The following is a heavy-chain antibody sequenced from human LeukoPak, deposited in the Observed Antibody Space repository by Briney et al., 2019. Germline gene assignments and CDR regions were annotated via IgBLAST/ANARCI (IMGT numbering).Heavy chain of an antibody. CDR2: INHSGST. D-gene: IGHD5-24*01. CDR3: ARVGSRWLQLRTYYFDY. Sequence: PSETLSLTCAVYGGSFSGYYWSWIRQPPGKGLEWIGEINHSGSTNYNPSLKSRVTISVDTSKNQFSLKLSSVTAADTAVYYCARVGSRWLQLRTYYFDYWGQGTLVTVSS. J-gene: IGHJ4*02. CDR1: GGSFSGYY. V-gene: IGHV4-34*01.